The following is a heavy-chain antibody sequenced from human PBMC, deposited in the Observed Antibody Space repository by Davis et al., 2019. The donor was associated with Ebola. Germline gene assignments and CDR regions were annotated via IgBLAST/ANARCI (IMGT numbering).Heavy chain of an antibody. D-gene: IGHD1-14*01. CDR2: ISSSSSYI. V-gene: IGHV3-21*01. CDR1: GFAFSSYS. J-gene: IGHJ6*02. Sequence: GESLKISCAASGFAFSSYSMNWVRQAPGKGLEWVSSISSSSSYIYYADSVKGRFTISRDNAKNSLFLQMNSLRAEDTAVYYCARDRGKTDYYYYGMDVWGQGTTVTVSS. CDR3: ARDRGKTDYYYYGMDV.